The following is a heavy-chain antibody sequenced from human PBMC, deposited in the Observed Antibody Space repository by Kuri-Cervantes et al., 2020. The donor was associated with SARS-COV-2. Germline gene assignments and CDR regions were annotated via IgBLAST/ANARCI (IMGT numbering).Heavy chain of an antibody. D-gene: IGHD3-3*01. CDR2: IRSKAYGGTT. V-gene: IGHV3-49*04. Sequence: GESLKISCAASGFTFSNAWMTWVRQAPGKGLEWVGFIRSKAYGGTTEYAASVKGRFTISRDDSKSIAYLQMNSLKTEDTAVYYCTRDSLWSGYFNYWGQGTLVTVSS. J-gene: IGHJ4*02. CDR1: GFTFSNAW. CDR3: TRDSLWSGYFNY.